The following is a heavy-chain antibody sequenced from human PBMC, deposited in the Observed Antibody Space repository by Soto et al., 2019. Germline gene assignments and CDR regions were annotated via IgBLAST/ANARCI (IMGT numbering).Heavy chain of an antibody. D-gene: IGHD6-13*01. J-gene: IGHJ5*02. CDR2: INPNSGGT. V-gene: IGHV1-2*02. CDR1: GYTFTGYY. Sequence: QVQLVQSGAEVKKPGASVKVSCKASGYTFTGYYMHWVRQAPGQGLEWMGWINPNSGGTNYAQKFQGRVTMTRETSISTAYMELSRLRSDDTAVYYCARGRGVEAAAGRGNWFDPWGQGTLVTVSS. CDR3: ARGRGVEAAAGRGNWFDP.